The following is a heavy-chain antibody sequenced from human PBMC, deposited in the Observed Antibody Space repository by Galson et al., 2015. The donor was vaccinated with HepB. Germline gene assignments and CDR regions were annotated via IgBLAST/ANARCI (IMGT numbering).Heavy chain of an antibody. CDR1: GYNFTTYW. CDR3: ARHEGPRRSYFDSSGYYYGMDV. D-gene: IGHD3-22*01. J-gene: IGHJ6*02. V-gene: IGHV5-51*01. Sequence: QSGAEVKKPGESLKISCKGSGYNFTTYWIGWVRQMPGKGLEWMGFIYPGDSHSRYSPSFQGQVTISADKSISTAYLQWSSLKASDTAMYYCARHEGPRRSYFDSSGYYYGMDVWGQGTTVTVSS. CDR2: IYPGDSHS.